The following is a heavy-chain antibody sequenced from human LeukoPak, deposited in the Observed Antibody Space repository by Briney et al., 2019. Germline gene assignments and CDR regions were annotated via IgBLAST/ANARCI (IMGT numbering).Heavy chain of an antibody. CDR3: ARAPTPYYYDSSGYHYGMDV. J-gene: IGHJ6*02. Sequence: SVKVSCKASGGTFSSYAISWVRQAPGQGLEWMGGIIPIFGTANYAQKFQGRVTIPADESTSTAYMELSSLRSEDTAVYYCARAPTPYYYDSSGYHYGMDVWGQGTTVTVSS. CDR2: IIPIFGTA. CDR1: GGTFSSYA. V-gene: IGHV1-69*13. D-gene: IGHD3-22*01.